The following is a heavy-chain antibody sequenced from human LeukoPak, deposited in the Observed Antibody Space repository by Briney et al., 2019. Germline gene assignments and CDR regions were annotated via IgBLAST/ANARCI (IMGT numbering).Heavy chain of an antibody. Sequence: SETLSLTCTVSGGSISSYYWSWIRQPPGKGLEWIGYIYYSGSTNYNPSPKSRVTISVDTSKNQFSLKLSSVTAADTAVYYCARAGRIVVDNWFDPWGQGTLVTVSS. V-gene: IGHV4-59*01. CDR2: IYYSGST. D-gene: IGHD3-22*01. CDR1: GGSISSYY. J-gene: IGHJ5*02. CDR3: ARAGRIVVDNWFDP.